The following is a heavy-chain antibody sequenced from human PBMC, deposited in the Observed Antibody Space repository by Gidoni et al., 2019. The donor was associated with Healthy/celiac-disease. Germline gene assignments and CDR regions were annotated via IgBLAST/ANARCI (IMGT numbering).Heavy chain of an antibody. CDR1: GFPFSSYA. Sequence: EVQLLESGGGLVQPGGSLRLACAASGFPFSSYAMSWVRQAPGKGLEWVSAISGSGGSTYYADSVKGRFTISRDNSKNTLYLQMNSLRAEDTAVYYCAKEGSSGYYDLDAFDIWGQGTMVTVSS. J-gene: IGHJ3*02. CDR2: ISGSGGST. D-gene: IGHD3-22*01. CDR3: AKEGSSGYYDLDAFDI. V-gene: IGHV3-23*01.